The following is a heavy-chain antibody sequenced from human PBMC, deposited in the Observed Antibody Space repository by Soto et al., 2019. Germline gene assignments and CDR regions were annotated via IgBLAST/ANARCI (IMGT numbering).Heavy chain of an antibody. CDR3: AVSTYYYDTSGTGDX. V-gene: IGHV5-10-1*01. Sequence: GESLKSSCKGSGYSFTSYWISWVRQMPGKGLELMGMIDTSDSYTNYSPSFQGHVTISADKSISTAYLQWSSLKSSDTAMYYCAVSTYYYDTSGTGDXWGQGTLFTVSX. CDR2: IDTSDSYT. CDR1: GYSFTSYW. J-gene: IGHJ4*02. D-gene: IGHD3-22*01.